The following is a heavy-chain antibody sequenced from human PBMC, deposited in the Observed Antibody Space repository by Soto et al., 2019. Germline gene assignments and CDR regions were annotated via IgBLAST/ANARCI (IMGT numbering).Heavy chain of an antibody. D-gene: IGHD3-3*01. Sequence: QARLVQSGAEVRKPGSSVKVSCKVTGGTSTRYAINWVRQAPGQGLEWMGGIVPMFGTSKYAQKFQGRVTITADKASNIAYMELRSLRSEDTAVYYCNRGSEYNFWGGYLWGQGTPVSVSS. V-gene: IGHV1-69*06. CDR1: GGTSTRYA. CDR3: NRGSEYNFWGGYL. J-gene: IGHJ4*02. CDR2: IVPMFGTS.